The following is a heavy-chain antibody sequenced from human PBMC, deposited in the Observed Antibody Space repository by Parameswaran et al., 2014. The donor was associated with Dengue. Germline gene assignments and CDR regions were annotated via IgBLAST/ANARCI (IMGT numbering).Heavy chain of an antibody. Sequence: VRQAPGKGLEWIGEINHSGSTNYNPSLKSRVTISVDTSKNQFSLKLSSVTAADTAVYYCVGESYYFDYWGQGTLVTVSS. CDR3: VGESYYFDY. CDR2: INHSGST. V-gene: IGHV4-34*01. J-gene: IGHJ4*02. D-gene: IGHD3-10*01.